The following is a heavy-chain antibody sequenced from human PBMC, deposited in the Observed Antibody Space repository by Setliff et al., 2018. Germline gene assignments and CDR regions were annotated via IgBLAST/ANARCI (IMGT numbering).Heavy chain of an antibody. CDR2: IWDDGGNK. CDR3: ARSPRPPTSLDYVDV. D-gene: IGHD2-2*01. J-gene: IGHJ6*03. CDR1: GFTFSTYR. Sequence: LRLSCAASGFTFSTYRMHWVRQAPGKGLEWVAVIWDDGGNKYHADSVKGRFTISRDNSKNTLYLQMNSLRAEDTAVYYCARSPRPPTSLDYVDVWGDGTMVTVSS. V-gene: IGHV3-33*08.